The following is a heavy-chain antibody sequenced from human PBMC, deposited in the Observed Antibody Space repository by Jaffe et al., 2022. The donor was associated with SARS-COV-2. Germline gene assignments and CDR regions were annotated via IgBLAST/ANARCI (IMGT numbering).Heavy chain of an antibody. Sequence: QVQLVESGGGVVQPGRSLRLSCAASGFTFSSYAMHWVRQAPGKGLEWVAVISYDGSNKYYADSVKGRFTISRDNSKNTLYLQMNSLRAEDTAVYYCARYGRSGETGLDAFDIWGQGTMVTVSS. CDR1: GFTFSSYA. D-gene: IGHD7-27*01. CDR3: ARYGRSGETGLDAFDI. V-gene: IGHV3-30-3*01. J-gene: IGHJ3*02. CDR2: ISYDGSNK.